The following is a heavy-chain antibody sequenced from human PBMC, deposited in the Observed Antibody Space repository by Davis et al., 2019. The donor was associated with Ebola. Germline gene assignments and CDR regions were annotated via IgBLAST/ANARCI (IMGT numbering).Heavy chain of an antibody. D-gene: IGHD2-15*01. CDR1: GYTFTGYY. V-gene: IGHV1-46*01. Sequence: ASVKVSCKASGYTFTGYYMHWVRQAPGQGLEWMGIINPSGGSTTYAQKLQGRVTMTTDTSTSTAYMELRSLRSDDTAVYYCARGDCSGGSCYSFDYWGQGTLVTVSS. CDR3: ARGDCSGGSCYSFDY. J-gene: IGHJ4*02. CDR2: INPSGGST.